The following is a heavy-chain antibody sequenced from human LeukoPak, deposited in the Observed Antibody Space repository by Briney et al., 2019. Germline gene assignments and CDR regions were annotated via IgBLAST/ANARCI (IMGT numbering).Heavy chain of an antibody. CDR3: AELGITMIGGV. CDR1: GFTFSSYE. J-gene: IGHJ6*04. V-gene: IGHV3-48*03. D-gene: IGHD3-10*02. CDR2: ISSSGSTI. Sequence: GGSLRLSCAASGFTFSSYEMNWVRQAPGKGLEWVSYISSSGSTIYYADSVKGRFTISRDNAKNSLYLQMNSLRAEDTAVYYCAELGITMIGGVWGKGTTVTASS.